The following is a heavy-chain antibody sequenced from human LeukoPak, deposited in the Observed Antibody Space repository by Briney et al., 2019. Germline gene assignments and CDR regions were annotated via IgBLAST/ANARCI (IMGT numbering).Heavy chain of an antibody. CDR3: ARLAYSGSYY. J-gene: IGHJ4*02. Sequence: KPSETLSLTCTVSGGSISSSSYYWGWIRQPPGKGLEWIGSIYYSGSTYYNPSLKSRVTISVDTSKNQFSLKLSSVTAADTVVYYCARLAYSGSYYWGQGTLVTVSS. CDR1: GGSISSSSYY. V-gene: IGHV4-39*01. CDR2: IYYSGST. D-gene: IGHD1-26*01.